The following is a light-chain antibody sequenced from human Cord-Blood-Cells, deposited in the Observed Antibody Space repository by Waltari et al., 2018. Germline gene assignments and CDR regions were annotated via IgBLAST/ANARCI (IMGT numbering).Light chain of an antibody. V-gene: IGLV2-14*01. J-gene: IGLJ3*02. CDR2: DFS. Sequence: QSALTQPASVSGSPGQSITISCTGTSSDVGGYNYVSWYQQHPGKAPKLMIYDFSKRPSGVSNRFSGSKSGNTASLTISGLQAEDEADYYCSSYTSSSVWVFGGGTKLTVL. CDR1: SSDVGGYNY. CDR3: SSYTSSSVWV.